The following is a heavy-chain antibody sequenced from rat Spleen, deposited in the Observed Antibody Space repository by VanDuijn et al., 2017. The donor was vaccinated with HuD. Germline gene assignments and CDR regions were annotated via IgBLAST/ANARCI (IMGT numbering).Heavy chain of an antibody. V-gene: IGHV2-43*01. CDR2: IWTGGST. J-gene: IGHJ3*01. Sequence: QVQLKESGPGLVQPSQTLSLTCTVSGFSLTSYHVTWVRQPPGKGLEWMGLIWTGGSTAYNSLLESRLRISRDTSKSQVFLEMNSLQTEDTAIYFCTSPFRWFAYWGQGTLVTVSS. CDR3: TSPFRWFAY. CDR1: GFSLTSYH.